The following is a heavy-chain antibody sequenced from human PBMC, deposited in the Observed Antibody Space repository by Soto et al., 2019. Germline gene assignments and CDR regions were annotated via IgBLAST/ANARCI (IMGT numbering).Heavy chain of an antibody. CDR2: IYYSGST. CDR1: GGSISSGGYY. J-gene: IGHJ5*02. CDR3: ARGIVLVPAAIHNWFDP. D-gene: IGHD2-2*01. V-gene: IGHV4-31*03. Sequence: QVQLQESGPGLVKPSQTLSLTCTVSGGSISSGGYYWSWIRQHPGKGLEWIGYIYYSGSTYYNPSLKTRVTLPVDTSKNQFSLKLSSVTAADTAVYYCARGIVLVPAAIHNWFDPWGQGTLVTVSS.